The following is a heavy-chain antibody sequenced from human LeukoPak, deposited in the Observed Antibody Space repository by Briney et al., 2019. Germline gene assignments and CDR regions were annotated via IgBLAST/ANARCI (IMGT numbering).Heavy chain of an antibody. CDR3: ARHSLELVKWLANWFDP. CDR1: GGSFSGYF. V-gene: IGHV4-34*01. D-gene: IGHD6-19*01. J-gene: IGHJ5*02. CDR2: INHSGTS. Sequence: SETLSLTCAVYGGSFSGYFWEWIRQPPGKGLEWIGEINHSGTSNSNPSLKTRATISVDTSKNQFSLKLRSVTAADTAVYYCARHSLELVKWLANWFDPWGQGTLVTVSS.